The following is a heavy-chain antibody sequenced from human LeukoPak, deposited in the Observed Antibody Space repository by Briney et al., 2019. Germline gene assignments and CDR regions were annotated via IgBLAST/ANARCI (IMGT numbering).Heavy chain of an antibody. CDR3: ARTTAPPMDLFHYFDY. J-gene: IGHJ4*02. CDR2: ISYDGSNK. CDR1: GFTFSSYA. Sequence: GGSLRLSCAASGFTFSSYAMHWVRQAPGKGLEWVAVISYDGSNKYYADSVKGRFTISRDNSKNTLYLQMNSLRAEDTAVYYCARTTAPPMDLFHYFDYWGQGTLVTVSS. D-gene: IGHD2-21*01. V-gene: IGHV3-30*04.